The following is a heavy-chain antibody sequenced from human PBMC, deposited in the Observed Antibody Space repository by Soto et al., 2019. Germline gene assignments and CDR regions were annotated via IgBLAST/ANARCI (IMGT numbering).Heavy chain of an antibody. V-gene: IGHV2-70*04. CDR2: VDWEDDK. CDR1: GFSLSTSGMR. Sequence: SGPTLVNPTQTLTLTCSFFGFSLSTSGMRVHWFRQPPGKALEWLARVDWEDDKFYSASLKARLSISRDTSKDQVVLTMTNMDPVDTAAYFCALTVGGFRSTTTLDYWGQGTLVTVSS. D-gene: IGHD1-1*01. J-gene: IGHJ4*02. CDR3: ALTVGGFRSTTTLDY.